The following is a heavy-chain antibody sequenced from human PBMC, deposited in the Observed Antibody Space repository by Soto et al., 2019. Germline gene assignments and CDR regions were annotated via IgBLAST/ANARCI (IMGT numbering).Heavy chain of an antibody. J-gene: IGHJ4*02. D-gene: IGHD2-2*03. CDR3: VRGMDRNSAGF. V-gene: IGHV5-51*01. CDR2: IFPSDSVT. Sequence: GESLKISCKASGYTFTNYWIGWVRQVPGEGLEWMGFIFPSDSVTRYSPSFQGQVTISVDKSVDTTYLQWGSLMASDTAMYYCVRGMDRNSAGFWGLGTMVTVSS. CDR1: GYTFTNYW.